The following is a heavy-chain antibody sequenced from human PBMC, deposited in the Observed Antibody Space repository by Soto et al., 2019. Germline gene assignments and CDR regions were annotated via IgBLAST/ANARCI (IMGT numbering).Heavy chain of an antibody. J-gene: IGHJ4*02. Sequence: QVQLVQSGAEVKKPGASVKVSCKASGYTFTSYLITWVRQAPGQGLEWMGWISAYNGNTIYAQNLQGRVTLTTDTSTNTAYVELTSLRSDDTAVYYCARRGYSHDLDYWGQGTLVTVSS. CDR2: ISAYNGNT. CDR3: ARRGYSHDLDY. CDR1: GYTFTSYL. V-gene: IGHV1-18*01. D-gene: IGHD5-18*01.